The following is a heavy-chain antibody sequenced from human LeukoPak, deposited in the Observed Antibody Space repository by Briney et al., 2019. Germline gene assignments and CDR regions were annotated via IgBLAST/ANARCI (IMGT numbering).Heavy chain of an antibody. Sequence: GGSLRLSCAASGFTLSDYYMSWIRQAPGKGLEWVSYISSSGSTIYYADSVKGRFTISRDNAKNSLYLQMNSLRAEDTAVYYCARHQILWSDFDYWGQGTLVTVSS. CDR1: GFTLSDYY. D-gene: IGHD3-10*01. CDR2: ISSSGSTI. J-gene: IGHJ4*02. CDR3: ARHQILWSDFDY. V-gene: IGHV3-11*01.